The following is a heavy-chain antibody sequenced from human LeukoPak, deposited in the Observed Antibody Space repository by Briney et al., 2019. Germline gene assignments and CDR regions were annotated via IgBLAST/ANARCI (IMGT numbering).Heavy chain of an antibody. CDR2: VNRDGSET. CDR1: GFALSSHW. J-gene: IGHJ6*02. CDR3: ARNNGMDV. V-gene: IGHV3-7*03. Sequence: GGSLRLSCAASGFALSSHWMTWVRQVLGRRPEWVANVNRDGSETYYLDSVKGRFTISKDNAKNSLYLQMNSLRAEDTALYHCARNNGMDVWGQGTTVIVSS.